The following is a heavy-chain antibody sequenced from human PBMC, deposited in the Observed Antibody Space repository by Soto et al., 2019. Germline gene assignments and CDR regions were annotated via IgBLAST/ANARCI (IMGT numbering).Heavy chain of an antibody. CDR3: ARDDCGYGDY. D-gene: IGHD2-21*02. J-gene: IGHJ4*02. V-gene: IGHV3-48*02. CDR1: GFTFSSYG. CDR2: ISSTSSTK. Sequence: EVQLVESGGGLVQPGGSLRLSCAASGFTFSSYGMNWVRQAPGKGLERVSYISSTSSTKYYADSVKGRFTLSRDNPTNSLYLPMNSLRDEDTAVYYCARDDCGYGDYWGQGTRLTVSS.